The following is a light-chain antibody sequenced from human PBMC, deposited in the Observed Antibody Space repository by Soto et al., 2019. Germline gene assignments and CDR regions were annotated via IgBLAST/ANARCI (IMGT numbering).Light chain of an antibody. CDR2: AAS. V-gene: IGKV1-39*01. J-gene: IGKJ1*01. CDR1: QSINRF. Sequence: DIPMTQSPSSLSASVGDRVSITCRSSQSINRFLNWYQQKPGKGPHLLIYAASTLQSGVPSRFSGSGSGTEFTLTISSLQPEDFATYYCQQSSTTPWTFGQGTKVEIK. CDR3: QQSSTTPWT.